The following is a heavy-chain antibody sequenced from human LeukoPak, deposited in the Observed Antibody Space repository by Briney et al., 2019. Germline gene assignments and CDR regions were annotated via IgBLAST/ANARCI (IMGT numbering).Heavy chain of an antibody. J-gene: IGHJ4*02. Sequence: PGGSLRLSCAASGFTFSSYSMNWVRQAPGKGLEWVSSISSSSYIYYADSVKGRFTISRDNAKNSLYLQMNSLRAEDTAVYYCARDSIRVVNQLRGIFDYWGQGTLVTVSS. CDR1: GFTFSSYS. CDR3: ARDSIRVVNQLRGIFDY. D-gene: IGHD3-22*01. CDR2: ISSSSYI. V-gene: IGHV3-21*01.